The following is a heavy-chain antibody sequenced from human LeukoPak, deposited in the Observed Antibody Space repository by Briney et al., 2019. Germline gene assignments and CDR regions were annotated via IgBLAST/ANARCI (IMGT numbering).Heavy chain of an antibody. J-gene: IGHJ5*02. CDR2: ISSSSSYI. CDR3: ARGGSPSPFNWFDP. Sequence: GGSLRLSCAASGFTFSSYAMSWVRQAPGKGLEWVSSISSSSSYIYYADSVKGRFTISRDNAKNSLYLQMNSLRAEDTAVYYCARGGSPSPFNWFDPWGQGTLVTVSS. V-gene: IGHV3-21*01. CDR1: GFTFSSYA.